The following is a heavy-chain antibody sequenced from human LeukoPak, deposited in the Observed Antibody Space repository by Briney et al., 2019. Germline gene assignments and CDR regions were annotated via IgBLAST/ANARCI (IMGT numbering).Heavy chain of an antibody. CDR1: GFTFSSYW. CDR3: ARDIEAAGLFLDY. Sequence: PGGSLRLSCAASGFTFSSYWMSWFRQAPGKGLEWVANTKYDGSEKYYVDSVKGRFTMSRDNAKNSLYLQMNSLRAEDTAVYYCARDIEAAGLFLDYWGQGTLVTVSS. D-gene: IGHD6-13*01. V-gene: IGHV3-7*01. J-gene: IGHJ4*02. CDR2: TKYDGSEK.